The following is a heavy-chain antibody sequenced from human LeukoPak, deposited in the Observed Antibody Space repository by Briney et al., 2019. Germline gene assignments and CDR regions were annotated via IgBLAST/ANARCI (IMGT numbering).Heavy chain of an antibody. J-gene: IGHJ5*02. CDR3: AADPFYWFDP. CDR1: GYTFTSYG. CDR2: IVVGSGNT. V-gene: IGHV1-58*02. Sequence: SVKVSCKASGYTFTSYGISWVRQAPGQGLEWMGWIVVGSGNTNYAQKFQERVTITRDMSTSTAYMELSSLRSEDTAVYYCAADPFYWFDPWGQGTLVTVSS.